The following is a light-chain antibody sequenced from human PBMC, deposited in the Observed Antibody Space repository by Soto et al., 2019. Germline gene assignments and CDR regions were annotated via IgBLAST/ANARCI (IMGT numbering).Light chain of an antibody. CDR3: QQHSNWPIT. CDR1: QSISGY. Sequence: EIVLTQSPATLSLSPGERATLSCRASQSISGYLAWYQQKPGQAPRLLIYAASIRATGIPARFSGSGSGTDFTLTISSLEPGDFAIYYCQQHSNWPITFGQGTRLEIK. CDR2: AAS. J-gene: IGKJ5*01. V-gene: IGKV3-11*01.